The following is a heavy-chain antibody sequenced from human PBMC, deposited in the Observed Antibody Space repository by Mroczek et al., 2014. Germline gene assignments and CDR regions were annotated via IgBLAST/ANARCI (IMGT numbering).Heavy chain of an antibody. V-gene: IGHV3-30-3*01. CDR1: GFTFSSYA. D-gene: IGHD5-18*01. CDR3: AKEGKGYRILRYYYMDV. J-gene: IGHJ6*03. CDR2: ISYDGSNK. Sequence: QVQLVESGGGVVQPGRSLRLSCAASGFTFSSYAMHWVRQAPGKGLEWVAVISYDGSNKYYADSVKGRFTISRDNSKNTLYLQMNSLRAEDTAVYYCAKEGKGYRILRYYYMDVWGKGTTVTVSS.